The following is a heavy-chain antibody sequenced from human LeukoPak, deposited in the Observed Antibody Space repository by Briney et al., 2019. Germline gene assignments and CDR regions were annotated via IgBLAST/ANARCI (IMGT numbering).Heavy chain of an antibody. J-gene: IGHJ5*02. D-gene: IGHD1-26*01. Sequence: ASVKVSCKASGYTFTGYYMHWVRQAPGQGLEWMGWINPNSGGTNYAHKLQGRVTMTRDTSISTAYMELSRLRSDETAVYYCARASASAYSGSYYQVPWFDPWGQGTLVTVSS. V-gene: IGHV1-2*02. CDR3: ARASASAYSGSYYQVPWFDP. CDR1: GYTFTGYY. CDR2: INPNSGGT.